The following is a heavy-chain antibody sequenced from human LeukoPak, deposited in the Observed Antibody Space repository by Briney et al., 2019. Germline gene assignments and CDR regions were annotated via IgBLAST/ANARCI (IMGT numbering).Heavy chain of an antibody. CDR1: GFRLSSYA. J-gene: IGHJ4*02. Sequence: GGSLRLSCVASGFRLSSYAMSWVRQAPGKGLEGISATSSSDPGTYYADSVRGRVTISRDNSKNTLYLQMTSLRAEDAAIYYCARAPVTSCRGAFCYPFDYWGQGTRVTVSS. D-gene: IGHD2-15*01. V-gene: IGHV3-23*01. CDR3: ARAPVTSCRGAFCYPFDY. CDR2: TSSSDPGT.